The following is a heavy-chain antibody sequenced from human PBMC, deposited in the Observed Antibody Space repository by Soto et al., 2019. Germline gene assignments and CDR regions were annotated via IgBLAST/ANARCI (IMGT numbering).Heavy chain of an antibody. CDR2: MNPNSGNT. V-gene: IGHV1-8*01. CDR1: GYTFTSYD. Sequence: QVQLVQSGAEVKKPGASVKVSCKASGYTFTSYDINWVRQATGQGLEWMGWMNPNSGNTGSAQKFQGRVTMTRNTSIRTAYMELSSLRSEDTTVYYCARERTGTTSMDVWGQGTTVTVSS. CDR3: ARERTGTTSMDV. J-gene: IGHJ6*02. D-gene: IGHD1-1*01.